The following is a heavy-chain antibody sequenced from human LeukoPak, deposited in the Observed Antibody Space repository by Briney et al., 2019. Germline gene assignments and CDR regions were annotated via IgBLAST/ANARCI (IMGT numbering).Heavy chain of an antibody. CDR3: AKEVDIVVVVAANNY. CDR2: ISGSDGST. CDR1: GFTFSSYA. V-gene: IGHV3-23*01. D-gene: IGHD2-15*01. Sequence: PGGSLRLSCAASGFTFSSYAMSWVRQAPGKGLEWVSAISGSDGSTYYADSVKGRFTISRDNSKNTLYLQMNSLRAEDTAVYYCAKEVDIVVVVAANNYWGQGTLVTVSS. J-gene: IGHJ4*02.